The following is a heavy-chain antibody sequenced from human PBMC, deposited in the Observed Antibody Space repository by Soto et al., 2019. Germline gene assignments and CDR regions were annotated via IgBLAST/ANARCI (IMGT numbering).Heavy chain of an antibody. CDR1: GFTFSSYS. Sequence: EVQLVESGGGLVKPGGSLRLSCAASGFTFSSYSMNWVRQAPGKGLEWVSSISSSSSYIYYADSVKGRFTISRDNAKNSLYLQMNSLRAEDTAVYYCARDRYSNYVLYYYYGMDVWGQGTTVTVSS. V-gene: IGHV3-21*01. CDR2: ISSSSSYI. J-gene: IGHJ6*02. CDR3: ARDRYSNYVLYYYYGMDV. D-gene: IGHD4-4*01.